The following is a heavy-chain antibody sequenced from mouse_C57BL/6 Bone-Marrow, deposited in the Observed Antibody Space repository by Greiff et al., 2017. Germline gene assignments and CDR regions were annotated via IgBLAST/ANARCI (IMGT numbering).Heavy chain of an antibody. V-gene: IGHV14-4*01. J-gene: IGHJ3*01. CDR3: TVITTVPY. CDR1: GFNIKDDY. D-gene: IGHD1-2*01. CDR2: IDPENGDT. Sequence: VQLQQSGAELVRPGASVKLSCTASGFNIKDDYMHWVKQRPDQGLEWIGWIDPENGDTEYASKFQGKATITADTSSNTAYLQLSSLTSEDTAVYYCTVITTVPYWGQGTLVTVSA.